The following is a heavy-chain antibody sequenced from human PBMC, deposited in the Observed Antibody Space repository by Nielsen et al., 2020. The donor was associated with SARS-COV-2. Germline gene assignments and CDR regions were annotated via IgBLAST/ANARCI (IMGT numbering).Heavy chain of an antibody. D-gene: IGHD3-3*01. V-gene: IGHV3-23*01. CDR3: AKELPPSLGYWSGYYNPFDY. J-gene: IGHJ4*02. Sequence: VRQAPGKGLEWLSDISGSGGYSFYADSVQGRFTISRDNSKNTLYLEMNGLRAEDTAVYYCAKELPPSLGYWSGYYNPFDYWGQGTLVTVSS. CDR2: ISGSGGYS.